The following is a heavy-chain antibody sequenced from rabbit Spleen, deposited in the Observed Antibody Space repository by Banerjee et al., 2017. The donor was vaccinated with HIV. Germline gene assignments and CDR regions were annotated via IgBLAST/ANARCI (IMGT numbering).Heavy chain of an antibody. D-gene: IGHD8-1*01. CDR2: IYSGDGGST. CDR3: ARDTGSSFSSYGMDL. V-gene: IGHV1S45*01. CDR1: GFSFSANYW. J-gene: IGHJ6*01. Sequence: QEQLVESGGGLVKPEGSLTLTCTASGFSFSANYWICWVRQAPGKGLELIACIYSGDGGSTYYASWAKGRFTISKASSTTVTLQMTSLTVADTATYFCARDTGSSFSSYGMDLWGPGTLVTVS.